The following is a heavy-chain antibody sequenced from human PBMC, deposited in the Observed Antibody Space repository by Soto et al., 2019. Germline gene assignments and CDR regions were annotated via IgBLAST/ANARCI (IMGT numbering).Heavy chain of an antibody. CDR2: ISAYNGNT. D-gene: IGHD3-9*01. J-gene: IGHJ3*02. CDR1: GYTFTSYG. Sequence: ASVKVSCKASGYTFTSYGISWVRQAPGQGLEWMGWISAYNGNTNYAQKLQGRVTMTTDTSTSTAYMELRSLRSDDTAVYYCERSIRYFDWSYIGNAFDIWGQGKMVTVSS. CDR3: ERSIRYFDWSYIGNAFDI. V-gene: IGHV1-18*01.